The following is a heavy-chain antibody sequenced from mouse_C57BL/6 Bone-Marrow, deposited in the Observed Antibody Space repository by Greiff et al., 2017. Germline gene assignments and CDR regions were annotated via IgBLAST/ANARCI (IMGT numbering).Heavy chain of an antibody. CDR2: IDPSDSYT. J-gene: IGHJ3*01. V-gene: IGHV1-69*01. CDR3: AKLGPHPWFAY. CDR1: GYTFTSYW. D-gene: IGHD4-1*01. Sequence: VQLQQPGAELVMPGASVKLSCKASGYTFTSYWMHWVKQRPGQGLEWIGEIDPSDSYTNYNQKFKGKSTLTVDKSSSTAYMQLSSLTSEDSAVYYSAKLGPHPWFAYWGQGTLVTVSA.